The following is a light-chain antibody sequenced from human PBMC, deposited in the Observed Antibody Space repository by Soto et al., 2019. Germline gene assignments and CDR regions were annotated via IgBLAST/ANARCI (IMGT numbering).Light chain of an antibody. Sequence: QSALTQPASVSGSPGQSITISCTGTSSDVGTYNFVSWYQQHPGKAPKLMIYEANKRPSGISNRFSGSKSGNTASLTISGLQAEDEADYYCCSSAGTVFGGGTKLTVL. V-gene: IGLV2-23*01. CDR1: SSDVGTYNF. CDR2: EAN. CDR3: CSSAGTV. J-gene: IGLJ2*01.